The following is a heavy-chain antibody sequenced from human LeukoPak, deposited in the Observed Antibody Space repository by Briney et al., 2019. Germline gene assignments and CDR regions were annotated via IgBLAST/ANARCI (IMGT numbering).Heavy chain of an antibody. D-gene: IGHD6-6*01. J-gene: IGHJ6*03. CDR1: GGSFSGYY. Sequence: SETLSLTCAVYGGSFSGYYWSWIRQPPGKGLEWIGSIYYSGSTYYNPSLKSRVTISVDTSKNQFSLKLSSVTAADTAVYYCARFVDYYYYMDVWGKGTTVTVSS. CDR3: ARFVDYYYYMDV. V-gene: IGHV4-34*01. CDR2: IYYSGST.